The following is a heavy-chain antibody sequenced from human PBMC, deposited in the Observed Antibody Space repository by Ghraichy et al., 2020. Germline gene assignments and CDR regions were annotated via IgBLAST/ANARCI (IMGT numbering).Heavy chain of an antibody. Sequence: ASVKVSCKASGYTFTGYYMHWVRQAPGQGLEWMGWINPNSGGTNYAQKFQGRVTMTRATSISTAYMELSRLRSDDTAVYYCARGRGYCTNGVCSAIRYYGMDVWGQGTTVTVSS. V-gene: IGHV1-2*02. J-gene: IGHJ6*02. CDR1: GYTFTGYY. CDR3: ARGRGYCTNGVCSAIRYYGMDV. CDR2: INPNSGGT. D-gene: IGHD2-8*01.